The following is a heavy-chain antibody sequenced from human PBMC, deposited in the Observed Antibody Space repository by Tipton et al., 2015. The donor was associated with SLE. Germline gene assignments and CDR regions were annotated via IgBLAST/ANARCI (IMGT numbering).Heavy chain of an antibody. Sequence: TLSLTCTVSGGSISSSSYYWGWIRQPPGKGLEWIGSIYYSGSTYYNPSLKSRVTISVDTSKNQFSLKLSSVTAADTAVYYCARVRDYGDYEDWGQGTLVTVSS. J-gene: IGHJ4*02. D-gene: IGHD4-17*01. CDR1: GGSISSSSYY. CDR2: IYYSGST. CDR3: ARVRDYGDYED. V-gene: IGHV4-39*07.